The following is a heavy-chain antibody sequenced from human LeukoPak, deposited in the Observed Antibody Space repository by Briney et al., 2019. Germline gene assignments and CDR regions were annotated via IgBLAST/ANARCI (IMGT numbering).Heavy chain of an antibody. D-gene: IGHD3-10*01. CDR2: IYYSGST. CDR3: TSQDGDSGSYPHFGY. V-gene: IGHV4-59*01. J-gene: IGHJ4*02. CDR1: GGSISSYY. Sequence: PSETLSPTCTVSGGSISSYYWSWIRQPPGKGLEWIGYIYYSGSTNYNPSLKSRVTISVDTSKNQFSLKLSSVTAADTAVYYCTSQDGDSGSYPHFGYWGQGTLVTVSS.